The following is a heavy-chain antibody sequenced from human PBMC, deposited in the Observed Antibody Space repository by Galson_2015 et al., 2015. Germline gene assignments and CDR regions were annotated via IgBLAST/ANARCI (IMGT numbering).Heavy chain of an antibody. J-gene: IGHJ4*02. V-gene: IGHV4-34*01. Sequence: ETLSLTCAVYGGSFSGYSWSWIRQPPGKGLEWIGEINHSGSTNYNPSLKSRVTISVDTSKNQFSLKLSSVTAADTAVYYCARGRGTMIVVVIRGFDYWGQGTLVTVSS. CDR1: GGSFSGYS. D-gene: IGHD3-22*01. CDR2: INHSGST. CDR3: ARGRGTMIVVVIRGFDY.